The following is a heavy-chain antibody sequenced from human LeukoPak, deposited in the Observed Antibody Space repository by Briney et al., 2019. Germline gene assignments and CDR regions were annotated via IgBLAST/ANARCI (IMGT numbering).Heavy chain of an antibody. CDR1: GFAFSSYG. Sequence: GGSLRLSCAAPGFAFSSYGMHWVRQAPGKGLEWVALIWYDGSNKYYADSVKGRFTISRDSSKNTLYLEMSSLRAEDTAVYFCARERTLYVSGSGYGMDVWGQGTTVTVSS. V-gene: IGHV3-33*01. CDR3: ARERTLYVSGSGYGMDV. D-gene: IGHD3-10*01. J-gene: IGHJ6*02. CDR2: IWYDGSNK.